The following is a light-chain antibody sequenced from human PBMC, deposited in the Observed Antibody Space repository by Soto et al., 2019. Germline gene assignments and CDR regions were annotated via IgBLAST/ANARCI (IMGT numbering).Light chain of an antibody. Sequence: DIQMTQSPSSLSASVGDRVTITCRARQGISNYLAWYQQKPWKVPKLVIYAASTLQEGVTSLFSGSGSVTDFTLTINSLQPEDVAPSYCQKYNSSPYTFGQGTKLEIK. J-gene: IGKJ2*01. CDR1: QGISNY. CDR3: QKYNSSPYT. V-gene: IGKV1-27*01. CDR2: AAS.